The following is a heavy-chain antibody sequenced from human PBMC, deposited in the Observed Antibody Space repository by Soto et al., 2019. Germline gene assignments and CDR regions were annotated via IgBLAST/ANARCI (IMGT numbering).Heavy chain of an antibody. V-gene: IGHV3-48*02. CDR2: ISSSSSTI. Sequence: PGGSLRLSCAASGFTFSSYSMNWVRQAPGKGLEWVSYISSSSSTIYYADSVKGRFTISRDNAKNSLYLQMNSLRDEDTAVYYCARDLASGWFTMVRGVIIPDYYYGMDVWGQGTTVTVSS. J-gene: IGHJ6*02. CDR1: GFTFSSYS. D-gene: IGHD3-10*01. CDR3: ARDLASGWFTMVRGVIIPDYYYGMDV.